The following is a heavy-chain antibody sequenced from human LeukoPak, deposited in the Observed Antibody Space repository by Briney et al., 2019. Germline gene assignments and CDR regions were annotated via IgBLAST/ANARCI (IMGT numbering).Heavy chain of an antibody. CDR1: GGSFSGYY. V-gene: IGHV4-34*01. CDR3: ARPRNRYYYDSSGYYRSAYFQH. Sequence: SETLSLTCAVYGGSFSGYYWSWIRQPPGKGLEWIGEINHSGGTNYNPSLKSRVTISVDTSKNQFSLKLSSVTAADTAVYYCARPRNRYYYDSSGYYRSAYFQHWGQGTLVTVSS. D-gene: IGHD3-22*01. J-gene: IGHJ1*01. CDR2: INHSGGT.